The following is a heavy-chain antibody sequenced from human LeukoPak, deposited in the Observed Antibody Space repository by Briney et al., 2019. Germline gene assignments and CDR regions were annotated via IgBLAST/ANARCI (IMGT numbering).Heavy chain of an antibody. Sequence: PSETLSLTCTVSGDSINAYYWGWIRQPPGKGLEWIGYIYFSGTTKYNPSLESRVTISVDTSKNQFSLKLSSVTAADTAVYYCARRRAEGGSDGHYNWFDPWGQGTLVTVSS. J-gene: IGHJ5*02. D-gene: IGHD5-24*01. CDR2: IYFSGTT. CDR3: ARRRAEGGSDGHYNWFDP. V-gene: IGHV4-59*08. CDR1: GDSINAYY.